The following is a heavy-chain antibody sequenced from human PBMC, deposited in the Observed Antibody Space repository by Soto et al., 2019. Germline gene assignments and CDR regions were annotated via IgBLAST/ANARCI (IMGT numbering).Heavy chain of an antibody. CDR1: GGTFSSYA. CDR2: IIPIFGTA. J-gene: IGHJ4*02. Sequence: SVKVSCKASGGTFSSYAISWVRQAPGQGLEWMGGIIPIFGTANYAQKFQGRVTITADESTSTAYMELSSLGSEDTAVYYCANAGSWSSYGLESYFDYWGQGTLVTVSS. CDR3: ANAGSWSSYGLESYFDY. V-gene: IGHV1-69*13. D-gene: IGHD5-18*01.